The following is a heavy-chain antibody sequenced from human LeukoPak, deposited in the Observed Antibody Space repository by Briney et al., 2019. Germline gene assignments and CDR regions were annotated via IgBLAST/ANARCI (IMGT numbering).Heavy chain of an antibody. CDR1: GFTFSDYW. D-gene: IGHD3-10*01. V-gene: IGHV3-74*01. J-gene: IGHJ4*02. Sequence: GGSLRLSCAASGFTFSDYWLHWVRQAPGKGLVWVSRINTDGSTINYAGSVKGRFTISRDDAKNTLYLQMNDLRAEDTAVYYCARAGSFRFDYWGQGTPVTVSS. CDR3: ARAGSFRFDY. CDR2: INTDGSTI.